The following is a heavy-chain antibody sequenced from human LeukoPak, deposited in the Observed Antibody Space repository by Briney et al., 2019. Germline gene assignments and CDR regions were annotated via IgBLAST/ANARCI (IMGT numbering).Heavy chain of an antibody. CDR2: ISGSGGST. CDR1: GFTFSSYA. V-gene: IGHV3-23*01. CDR3: AKDRWERPGNPWYAFDI. D-gene: IGHD1-1*01. J-gene: IGHJ3*02. Sequence: PGGSLRLSCAASGFTFSSYAMSWVRQAPGKGLEWVSAISGSGGSTYYADSVKGRFTISRDNSKNTLYLQMNSLRAEDTAVYYCAKDRWERPGNPWYAFDIWGQGTMVTVSS.